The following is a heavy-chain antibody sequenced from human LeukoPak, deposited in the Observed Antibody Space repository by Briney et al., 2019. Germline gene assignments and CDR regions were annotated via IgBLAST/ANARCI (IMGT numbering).Heavy chain of an antibody. CDR2: IYGDDRT. D-gene: IGHD3-16*01. CDR1: GFTVSSNF. Sequence: PGGSLRLSCTASGFTVSSNFMSWVRQAPGKGLEWVSVIYGDDRTYYADSVKGRFGMSRDNSKNTLYLQMSSLRGDDTAVYFCARDGGSGGPEGDYWFDLWGQGTLVTVSS. V-gene: IGHV3-53*05. CDR3: ARDGGSGGPEGDYWFDL. J-gene: IGHJ5*02.